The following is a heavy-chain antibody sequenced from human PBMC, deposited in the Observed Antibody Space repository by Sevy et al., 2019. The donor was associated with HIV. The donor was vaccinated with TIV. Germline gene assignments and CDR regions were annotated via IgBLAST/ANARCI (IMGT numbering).Heavy chain of an antibody. CDR2: ISWNSGSI. D-gene: IGHD3-22*01. CDR3: AKDTGIYYDSSGYISY. CDR1: GFNFDDYA. J-gene: IGHJ4*02. Sequence: GGSLRLSCAASGFNFDDYAMHWVRQAPGQGLEWVSGISWNSGSIGYADSVKGRFTISRDNAKNSLYLQMNSLRAEDTALYYCAKDTGIYYDSSGYISYWGQGTLVTVSS. V-gene: IGHV3-9*01.